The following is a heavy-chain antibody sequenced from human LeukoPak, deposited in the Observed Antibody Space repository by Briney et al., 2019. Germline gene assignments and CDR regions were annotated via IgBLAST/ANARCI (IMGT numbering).Heavy chain of an antibody. CDR3: ARGSITAAGTAHDY. J-gene: IGHJ4*02. CDR1: GFTFSDYY. Sequence: GGSLRLSCAASGFTFSDYYMSWIRQAPGKGLEWVSYISSSGSTIYYADSVKGRFTISRNNAKSSLYLQMNSLRAEDTAVYYCARGSITAAGTAHDYWGQGTLVTVSS. CDR2: ISSSGSTI. V-gene: IGHV3-11*01. D-gene: IGHD6-13*01.